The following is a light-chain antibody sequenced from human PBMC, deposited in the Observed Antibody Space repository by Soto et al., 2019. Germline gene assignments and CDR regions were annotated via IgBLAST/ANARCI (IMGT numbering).Light chain of an antibody. CDR1: QSVGSNY. CDR3: QQYTTSPFP. CDR2: GAS. V-gene: IGKV3-20*01. J-gene: IGKJ3*01. Sequence: EIVLTQSPGTLSLSPGERATLYCRASQSVGSNYLAWYQQKPGQAPRVLIYGASSRATGIPDRFSGSGSGADFTLTISILEPEDFAVYYCQQYTTSPFPFGPGTKVHIK.